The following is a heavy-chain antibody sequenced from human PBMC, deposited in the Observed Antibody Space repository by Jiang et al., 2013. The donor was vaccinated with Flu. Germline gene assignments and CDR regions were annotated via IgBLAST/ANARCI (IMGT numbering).Heavy chain of an antibody. CDR3: ARSSLTMIAVGGMDV. CDR1: GGSVSSGSYY. CDR2: IYYSGST. Sequence: GSGLVKPSETLSLTCSVSGGSVSSGSYYWSWIRQPPGKGLEWIGYIYYSGSTNQNPSLKSRGTISVDTSKNQFSLKLSSVTAADTAVYYCARSSLTMIAVGGMDVWGQGTTVTVSS. D-gene: IGHD3-22*01. J-gene: IGHJ6*02. V-gene: IGHV4-61*01.